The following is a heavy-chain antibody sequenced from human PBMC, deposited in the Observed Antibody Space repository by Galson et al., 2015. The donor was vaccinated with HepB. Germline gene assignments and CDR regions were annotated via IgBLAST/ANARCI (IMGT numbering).Heavy chain of an antibody. Sequence: SLRLSCAASGFTFNTYDMHWVRRSPVKGLEWVAVIWSDGSDKYYAESVKGRFTISRDNSKNTLHLQMNSLTVEDTALFYCTRGGRNRWFFDLWGRGTLVTVSS. J-gene: IGHJ2*01. CDR1: GFTFNTYD. CDR2: IWSDGSDK. CDR3: TRGGRNRWFFDL. V-gene: IGHV3-33*01. D-gene: IGHD1-14*01.